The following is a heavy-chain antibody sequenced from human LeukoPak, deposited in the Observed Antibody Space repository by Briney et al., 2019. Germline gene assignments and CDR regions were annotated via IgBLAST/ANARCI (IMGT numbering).Heavy chain of an antibody. CDR1: GFTFSLYA. CDR2: INDDSSDI. J-gene: IGHJ4*02. D-gene: IGHD2-2*01. V-gene: IGHV3-21*05. Sequence: PGGSLRLSCAASGFTFSLYAMNWVRQAPGKGLEWISYINDDSSDIHYAGSVRGRFTISRDDARKTLYLQLNSLRVEDTAVYYCARDTFQPGLIDSWGQGALVTVSS. CDR3: ARDTFQPGLIDS.